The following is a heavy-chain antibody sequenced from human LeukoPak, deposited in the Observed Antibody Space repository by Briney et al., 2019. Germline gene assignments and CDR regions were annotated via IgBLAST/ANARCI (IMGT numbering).Heavy chain of an antibody. CDR2: IHHNGNN. CDR3: AREGARHTITLRRAFGM. D-gene: IGHD5-24*01. V-gene: IGHV4-31*03. J-gene: IGHJ3*02. CDR1: GGSISSGHF. Sequence: SETLSLTCTVSGGSISSGHFWSWIRQLPGKGLEWIGYIHHNGNNYYNPSLKSRAIISIDTSTNQFSLRLTSVTAADTALYYCAREGARHTITLRRAFGMWGQGTLVTVSS.